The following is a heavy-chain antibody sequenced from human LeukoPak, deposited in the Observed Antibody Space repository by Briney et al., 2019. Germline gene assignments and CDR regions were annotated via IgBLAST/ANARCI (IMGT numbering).Heavy chain of an antibody. V-gene: IGHV4-34*01. Sequence: SETLSLTCAVYGESFSGYYWSWIRQPPGKGLEWIGEIYHSGSTNYNPSLKSRVTISVDTSKNQFSLKLSSVTAADTAVYYCARERYSYGSNFDYWGQGTLVTVSS. CDR2: IYHSGST. CDR3: ARERYSYGSNFDY. D-gene: IGHD5-18*01. J-gene: IGHJ4*02. CDR1: GESFSGYY.